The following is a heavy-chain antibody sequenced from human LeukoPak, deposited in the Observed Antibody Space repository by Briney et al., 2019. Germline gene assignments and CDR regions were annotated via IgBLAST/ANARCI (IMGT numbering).Heavy chain of an antibody. CDR2: IRYDGTNK. J-gene: IGHJ2*01. D-gene: IGHD6-13*01. CDR1: GFTFSNYG. V-gene: IGHV3-30*02. CDR3: AKDMGVGTVWYFDL. Sequence: GGSLRLSCAASGFTFSNYGMHWVRQAPGKGLEWVAFIRYDGTNKYYADSVKGRFTISRDNSKKTLYLQMNSLRAEDSSILYCAKDMGVGTVWYFDLWGRGTLVAVSS.